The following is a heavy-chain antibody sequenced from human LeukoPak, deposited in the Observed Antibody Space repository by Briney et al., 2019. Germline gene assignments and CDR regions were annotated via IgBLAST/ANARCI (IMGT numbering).Heavy chain of an antibody. CDR2: IYNGGST. CDR1: RFTVSSNY. J-gene: IGHJ4*02. V-gene: IGHV3-66*01. D-gene: IGHD2-15*01. CDR3: ARDREVYCSGGSCSDFDY. Sequence: GGSLRLSCAASRFTVSSNYMSWVRQAPGKGLEWVSVIYNGGSTNYADSVKGRFTISRDNSQNTLFLQRNSLRAEDTAVYYCARDREVYCSGGSCSDFDYWGQGTLVTVSS.